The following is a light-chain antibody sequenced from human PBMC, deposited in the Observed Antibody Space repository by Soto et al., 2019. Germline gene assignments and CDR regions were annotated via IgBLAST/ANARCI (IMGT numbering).Light chain of an antibody. CDR2: TTT. CDR1: SSNVGGNP. V-gene: IGLV1-44*01. J-gene: IGLJ1*01. Sequence: QSVLTQPLSASGTPGQRVTISCSGSSSNVGGNPVNWYQHVPTTAPKLLIYTTTQRSSGFPDRFSGSNSGTSASLAISGLQFEDEADYYCASGDVSLNCPVFGSGTKGSVL. CDR3: ASGDVSLNCPV.